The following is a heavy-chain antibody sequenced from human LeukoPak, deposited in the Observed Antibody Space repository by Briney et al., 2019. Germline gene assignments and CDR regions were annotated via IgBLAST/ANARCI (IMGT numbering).Heavy chain of an antibody. J-gene: IGHJ4*02. CDR3: ARVDIAAADY. CDR2: IYYSGST. D-gene: IGHD6-13*01. V-gene: IGHV4-61*05. Sequence: PSETLSLTCTVSGGSISSSSYSWSWIRQPPGKGLEWIGYIYYSGSTNYNPSLKSRVTISVDTSKNQFSLKLSSVTAADTAVYYCARVDIAAADYWGQGTLVTVSS. CDR1: GGSISSSSYS.